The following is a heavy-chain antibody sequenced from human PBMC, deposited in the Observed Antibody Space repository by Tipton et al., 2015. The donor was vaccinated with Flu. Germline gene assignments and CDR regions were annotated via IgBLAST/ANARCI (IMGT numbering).Heavy chain of an antibody. Sequence: QLVQSGGGLVQPGGSLRLSCAASRFSFSNYWMAWVRQAPGKGLEWVAAIKEDGSEKYYVDSVKGRFTSSRDNAKNSLYLQMNSLRAEDTAVYYCARLGIVGAWALDNWGQGTLVTVSS. J-gene: IGHJ4*02. CDR2: IKEDGSEK. CDR1: RFSFSNYW. V-gene: IGHV3-7*01. CDR3: ARLGIVGAWALDN. D-gene: IGHD1-26*01.